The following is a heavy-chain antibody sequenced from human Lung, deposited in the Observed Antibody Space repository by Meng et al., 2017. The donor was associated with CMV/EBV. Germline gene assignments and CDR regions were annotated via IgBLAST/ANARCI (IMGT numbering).Heavy chain of an antibody. V-gene: IGHV7-4-1*02. J-gene: IGHJ4*02. CDR2: INTNTGNP. CDR3: ARLYCSGGSCYTIDY. CDR1: GYTFTSFD. Sequence: QVPLVQSGSELEKPGDSVKVSCTASGYTFTSFDMNWVRQAPGQGLEWMGWINTNTGNPTYAQGFTGRFVFSLDTSVSTAYLQISSLKAADTAVYYCARLYCSGGSCYTIDYWGQGTLVTVSS. D-gene: IGHD2-15*01.